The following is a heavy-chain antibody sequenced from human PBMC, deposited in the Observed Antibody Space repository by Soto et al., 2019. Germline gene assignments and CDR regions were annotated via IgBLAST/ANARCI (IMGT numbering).Heavy chain of an antibody. CDR1: GGSISSGGYY. Sequence: SETLSLTCTVSGGSISSGGYYWTWIRQHPGKGLEWIGYIYYSGSTYYNPSLKSRVTISVDTSKNQFSLKLSSVTAAGTAEYYCARGRGVIVIGGHYMDVWGKGTTVTVSS. V-gene: IGHV4-31*03. J-gene: IGHJ6*03. CDR2: IYYSGST. CDR3: ARGRGVIVIGGHYMDV. D-gene: IGHD3-16*02.